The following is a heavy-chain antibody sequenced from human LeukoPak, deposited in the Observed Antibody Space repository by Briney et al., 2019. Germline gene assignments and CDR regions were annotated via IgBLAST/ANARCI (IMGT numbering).Heavy chain of an antibody. D-gene: IGHD6-19*01. Sequence: GGSLRLSCAVSGFTFSSYAMTWVRQAPGKGLEWVSAISRTGANTYYADSVKGRFTTSRDNPRSTLYLQMNSLSNEDTAVYYCAYADNNGWYYFDYWGQGTLVTVSS. CDR2: ISRTGANT. CDR3: AYADNNGWYYFDY. V-gene: IGHV3-23*01. J-gene: IGHJ4*02. CDR1: GFTFSSYA.